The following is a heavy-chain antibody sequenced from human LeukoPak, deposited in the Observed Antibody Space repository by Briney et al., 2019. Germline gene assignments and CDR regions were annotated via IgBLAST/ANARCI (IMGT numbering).Heavy chain of an antibody. Sequence: VQPGGSLRLSCTASGFTFRTFNMHWVRQAPGKGLEWVSHISSSGSTIYYADSVKGRFTTSRDNAKNSLYLQMNSLRAEDTAVYYCARYGSSWSFDYWGQGTLVTVSS. CDR1: GFTFRTFN. D-gene: IGHD6-13*01. J-gene: IGHJ4*02. V-gene: IGHV3-48*01. CDR2: ISSSGSTI. CDR3: ARYGSSWSFDY.